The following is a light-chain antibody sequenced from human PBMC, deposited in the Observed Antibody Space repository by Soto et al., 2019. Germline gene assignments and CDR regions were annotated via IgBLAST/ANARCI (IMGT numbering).Light chain of an antibody. V-gene: IGKV1-5*03. CDR2: MAS. Sequence: DIQMTQSPSTLSASVGDRVTITCRASQSISSWLAWYQQKPGKAPKLLIYMASSLDGGLPSRFSGSGSETEFSLTISCLEPEDFATYYCQQYNSYQYSCDQGTKLAIK. CDR3: QQYNSYQYS. CDR1: QSISSW. J-gene: IGKJ2*01.